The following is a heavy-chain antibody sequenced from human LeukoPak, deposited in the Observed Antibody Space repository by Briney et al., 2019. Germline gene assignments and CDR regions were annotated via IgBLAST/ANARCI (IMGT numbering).Heavy chain of an antibody. V-gene: IGHV4-61*02. J-gene: IGHJ4*02. CDR2: IYTSGST. D-gene: IGHD3-10*01. Sequence: SQTLSLTCTVSGGSISSGSYYWSWIRQPAGKGLEWIGRIYTSGSTNYNPSLKSRVTISVDTSKNQFSLKLSSVTAADTAVYXCARDPAVGVWFGELLTWGQGTLVTVSS. CDR1: GGSISSGSYY. CDR3: ARDPAVGVWFGELLT.